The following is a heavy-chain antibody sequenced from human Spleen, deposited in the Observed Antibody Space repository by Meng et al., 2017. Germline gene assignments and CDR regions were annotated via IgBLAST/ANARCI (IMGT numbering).Heavy chain of an antibody. D-gene: IGHD2-21*02. V-gene: IGHV3-30*01. J-gene: IGHJ4*02. CDR2: ISHDGSNR. CDR1: GFHFPAFA. CDR3: ARRFVTDFDS. Sequence: QLLDRGGGCVNPGRYLRRSCASSGFHFPAFAMSCVRQAPGKGLEWVELISHDGSNRNYADPVKGRFTITRDNSKNTLYLQLNSLRVEDTAVYFCARRFVTDFDSWGQGTLVTVSS.